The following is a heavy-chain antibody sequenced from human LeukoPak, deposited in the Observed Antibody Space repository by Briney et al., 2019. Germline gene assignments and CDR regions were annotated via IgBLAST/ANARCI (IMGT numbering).Heavy chain of an antibody. CDR3: ASHYYDGSGYYPIAY. D-gene: IGHD3-22*01. CDR1: SGSISSYY. J-gene: IGHJ4*02. V-gene: IGHV4-59*01. Sequence: PSETLSLTCTVSSGSISSYYWSWIRQPPGKGLEWVGYIYYSGSTNYNPSLKSRVTLSVDTSKNQFSLKLNSVTAADTAVYYCASHYYDGSGYYPIAYWGQGTLVTVSS. CDR2: IYYSGST.